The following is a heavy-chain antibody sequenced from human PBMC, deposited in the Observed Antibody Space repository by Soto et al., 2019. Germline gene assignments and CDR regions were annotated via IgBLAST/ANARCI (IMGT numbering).Heavy chain of an antibody. CDR1: GGSISSGDYY. CDR3: ARVDRGSHSSLGEYYFDY. V-gene: IGHV4-30-4*01. J-gene: IGHJ4*02. Sequence: KTSETLSLTCTVSGGSISSGDYYWSWIRQPPGKGLAWIGYIYYSGSTYYNPSLKSRVTISVDTSKNQFSLKLSSVTAADTAVYYCARVDRGSHSSLGEYYFDYWGQGTLVTVSS. CDR2: IYYSGST. D-gene: IGHD1-26*01.